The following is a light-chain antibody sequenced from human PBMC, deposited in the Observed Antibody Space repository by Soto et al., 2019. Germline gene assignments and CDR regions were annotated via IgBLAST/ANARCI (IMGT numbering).Light chain of an antibody. V-gene: IGLV2-8*01. CDR2: EVS. CDR3: SSYAGSNLFV. CDR1: SSDVGGYNY. Sequence: QSALTQRPSASGSPGQSVTISCTGTSSDVGGYNYVSWYQQHPGKAPKLMIYEVSKRPSGVPDRFSGSKSGNTASLTVSGLQAEDEADYYCSSYAGSNLFVFGTGTKLTVL. J-gene: IGLJ1*01.